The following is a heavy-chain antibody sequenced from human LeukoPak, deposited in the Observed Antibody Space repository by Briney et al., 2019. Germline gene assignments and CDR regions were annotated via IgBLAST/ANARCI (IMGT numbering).Heavy chain of an antibody. CDR2: IYYSGST. CDR3: ARVAAGDYYYYYYMDV. J-gene: IGHJ6*03. CDR1: GGSFSGYY. Sequence: SETLSLTCAVYGGSFSGYYWSWIRQPPGKGLEWIGYIYYSGSTSYNPSLKSRVTISVDTSKNQFSLKLSSVTAADTAVYYCARVAAGDYYYYYYMDVWGKGTTVTISS. V-gene: IGHV4-34*11. D-gene: IGHD6-13*01.